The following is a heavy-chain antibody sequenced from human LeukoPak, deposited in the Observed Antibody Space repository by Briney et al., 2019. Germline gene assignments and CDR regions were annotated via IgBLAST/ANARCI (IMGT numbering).Heavy chain of an antibody. D-gene: IGHD1-20*01. V-gene: IGHV4-34*01. Sequence: PSETLSLTCAVYGGSFSGYYWSWIRQPPVKGLEWIGEINHSGSTNYNPSLKSRVTISVDTSKNQFSLKLSSVTAADTAVYYCARGDRITGTAGTWGQGTLVTVSS. CDR3: ARGDRITGTAGT. J-gene: IGHJ4*02. CDR2: INHSGST. CDR1: GGSFSGYY.